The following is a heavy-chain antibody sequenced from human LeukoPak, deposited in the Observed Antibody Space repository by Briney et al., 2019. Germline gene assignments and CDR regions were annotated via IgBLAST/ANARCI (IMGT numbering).Heavy chain of an antibody. J-gene: IGHJ5*02. V-gene: IGHV3-7*01. CDR3: AREGIQLWNHPWFDP. Sequence: PGGSLRLSCAASGFTFSSYWMSWVRQAPGKGLEWVANIKQDGSEKYYVDSVKGRFTISRDNAKNSLYLQMNSLRAEDTAVYYCAREGIQLWNHPWFDPWGQGTLVTVSS. CDR2: IKQDGSEK. D-gene: IGHD5-18*01. CDR1: GFTFSSYW.